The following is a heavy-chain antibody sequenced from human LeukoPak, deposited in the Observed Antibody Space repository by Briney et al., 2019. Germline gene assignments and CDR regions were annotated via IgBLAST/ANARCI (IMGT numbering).Heavy chain of an antibody. CDR2: ICYTGST. Sequence: SETLSLTCAVSGGSISSGGYYWSWIRQPPGKGLEWIGYICYTGSTNYNPSLKSRVTISVDMSKNQFSLKLTSVTAADTAVYYCATKGPRRGYFDYWGQGTLVAVSS. CDR3: ATKGPRRGYFDY. J-gene: IGHJ4*02. CDR1: GGSISSGGYY. V-gene: IGHV4-61*08.